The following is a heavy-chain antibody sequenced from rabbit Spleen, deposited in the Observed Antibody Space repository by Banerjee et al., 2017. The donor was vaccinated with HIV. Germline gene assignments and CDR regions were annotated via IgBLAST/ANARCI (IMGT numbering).Heavy chain of an antibody. J-gene: IGHJ6*01. CDR3: ARDTGTSFSTYGMDL. D-gene: IGHD8-1*01. CDR2: IDVVKSGST. Sequence: QQQLEESGGGLVKPEGSLTLTCTASGIDFSSYHWICWVRQAPGRGLEWIACIDVVKSGSTYYATWAKGRFTISKSTSLNTVDLKMTSLTVADTATYFCARDTGTSFSTYGMDLWGQGTLVTVS. CDR1: GIDFSSYHW. V-gene: IGHV1S43*01.